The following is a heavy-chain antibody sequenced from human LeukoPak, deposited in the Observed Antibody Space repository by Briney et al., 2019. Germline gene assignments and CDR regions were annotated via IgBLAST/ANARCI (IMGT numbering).Heavy chain of an antibody. D-gene: IGHD4-17*01. CDR2: IYSGGST. V-gene: IGHV3-53*01. Sequence: GGSLRLSCAASGFTVSSNYMSWVRQAPGKGLEWVSVIYSGGSTYYTHSVKGRFTISRDNSKNTLYLQMNSLRAEDTAVYYCAGYATTVTTNGYWGQGTLVSVCS. CDR3: AGYATTVTTNGY. CDR1: GFTVSSNY. J-gene: IGHJ4*02.